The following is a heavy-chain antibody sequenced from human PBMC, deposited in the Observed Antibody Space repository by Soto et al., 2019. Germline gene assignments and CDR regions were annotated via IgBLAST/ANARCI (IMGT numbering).Heavy chain of an antibody. D-gene: IGHD3-22*01. CDR2: INPSGGST. CDR1: GYAFTSYY. CDR3: ARDRAPKRHYDSSGDSGYYYYGMDV. J-gene: IGHJ6*02. V-gene: IGHV1-46*01. Sequence: GASVKVSCKASGYAFTSYYMHWVRQAPGQGLEWMGIINPSGGSTSYAQKFQGRVTMTRDTSTSTVYMELSSLRSEDTAVYYCARDRAPKRHYDSSGDSGYYYYGMDVWGQGTTVTVSS.